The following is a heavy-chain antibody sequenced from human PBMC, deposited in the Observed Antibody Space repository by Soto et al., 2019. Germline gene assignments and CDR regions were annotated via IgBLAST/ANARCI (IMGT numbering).Heavy chain of an antibody. CDR3: ARGRGYSYGYRFDY. J-gene: IGHJ4*02. D-gene: IGHD5-18*01. Sequence: SETLSLTCAVYGGSFSGYYWSWIRQPPGKGLEWIGEINHSGSTNYNPSLKSRVTISVDTSKNQFSLKLSSVTAADTAVYYCARGRGYSYGYRFDYWGQGTLVTVSS. V-gene: IGHV4-34*01. CDR1: GGSFSGYY. CDR2: INHSGST.